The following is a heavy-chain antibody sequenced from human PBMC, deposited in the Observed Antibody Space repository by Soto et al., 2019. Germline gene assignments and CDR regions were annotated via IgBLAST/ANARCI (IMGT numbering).Heavy chain of an antibody. Sequence: QMQLVQSGAEVKRPGASVRVSCKSSGYTFTSFYIHWVRQAPGQGLEWMGIINPSGGITNFAQRCQGKVTITRDTYTNTHYMELSSLKSDDTAVYYCASSPAFSSSWYGIPPDPSHGMDVWGQGTTVTVS. CDR1: GYTFTSFY. CDR3: ASSPAFSSSWYGIPPDPSHGMDV. CDR2: INPSGGIT. V-gene: IGHV1-46*01. D-gene: IGHD6-13*01. J-gene: IGHJ6*02.